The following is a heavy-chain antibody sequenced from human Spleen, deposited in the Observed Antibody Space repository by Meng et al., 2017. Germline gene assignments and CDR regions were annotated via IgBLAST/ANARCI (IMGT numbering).Heavy chain of an antibody. CDR2: IYYRGST. CDR3: VISSHN. J-gene: IGHJ4*02. Sequence: QPQLQESGPGLVKPSEAPSLTCSVSGGSISTSGYYWGWIRQPPGKGLEWIGSIYYRGSTNYNPSLKSRISMSVDMSKNQFSLKVNSVTAADTAIYYCVISSHNWGQGTLVTVSS. V-gene: IGHV4-39*05. CDR1: GGSISTSGYY. D-gene: IGHD3-3*02.